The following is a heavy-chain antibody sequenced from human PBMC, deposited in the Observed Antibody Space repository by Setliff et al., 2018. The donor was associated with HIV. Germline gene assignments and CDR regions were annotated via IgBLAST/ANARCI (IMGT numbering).Heavy chain of an antibody. CDR1: GFSFSSYA. V-gene: IGHV3-64*01. D-gene: IGHD6-19*01. CDR2: ISSDGGST. CDR3: AKVEGSVAGTVGY. Sequence: GGSLRLSCAASGFSFSSYAMQWVRQAPGKGLEYVSGISSDGGSTYYANSVKGGFTISRDNSKNKLDLQMGSLRAEDMAVYYCAKVEGSVAGTVGYWGQGTLVTVSS. J-gene: IGHJ4*02.